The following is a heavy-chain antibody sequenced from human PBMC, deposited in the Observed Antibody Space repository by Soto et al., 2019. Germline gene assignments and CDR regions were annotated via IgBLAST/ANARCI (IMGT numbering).Heavy chain of an antibody. J-gene: IGHJ4*02. CDR1: GGSIISGDYY. CDR2: IYYSGST. V-gene: IGHV4-30-4*01. Sequence: SETLSLTCTVSGGSIISGDYYWSWIRQPPGKGLEWIGYIYYSGSTYYNPSLKSRVTISVDTSKNQFSLKLSSVTAADTAVYYCARSSIEPRVFMYPFDSWGQGTLVTVSS. D-gene: IGHD6-6*01. CDR3: ARSSIEPRVFMYPFDS.